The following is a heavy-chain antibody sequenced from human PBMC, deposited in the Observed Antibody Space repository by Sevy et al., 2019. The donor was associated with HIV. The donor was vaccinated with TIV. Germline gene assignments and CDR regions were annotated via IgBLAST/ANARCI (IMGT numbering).Heavy chain of an antibody. CDR3: ARDMAYGSGSIVYYY. Sequence: GGSLRLSCAASGFVFSSYTMNWVRQSPGKGLEWVSSISSSSRYIFYADSVKGRFTISRDNARNSLYLQMNSLRAEDTAVYYCARDMAYGSGSIVYYYWGQGTLVTVSS. V-gene: IGHV3-21*01. CDR2: ISSSSRYI. D-gene: IGHD3-10*01. CDR1: GFVFSSYT. J-gene: IGHJ4*02.